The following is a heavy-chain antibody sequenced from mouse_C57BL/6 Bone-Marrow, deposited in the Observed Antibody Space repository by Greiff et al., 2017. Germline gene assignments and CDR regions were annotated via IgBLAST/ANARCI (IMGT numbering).Heavy chain of an antibody. CDR2: IDPNSGGT. Sequence: QVQLKQPGAELVKPGASVKLSCKASGYTFTSYWMHWVKQRPGRGLEWIGRIDPNSGGTKYNEKFKSKATLTVDKPSSTAYMQLSSLTSEDAAVYYGARMRGSSYAGYFDYWGQGTTLTVSS. CDR3: ARMRGSSYAGYFDY. V-gene: IGHV1-72*01. CDR1: GYTFTSYW. D-gene: IGHD1-1*01. J-gene: IGHJ2*01.